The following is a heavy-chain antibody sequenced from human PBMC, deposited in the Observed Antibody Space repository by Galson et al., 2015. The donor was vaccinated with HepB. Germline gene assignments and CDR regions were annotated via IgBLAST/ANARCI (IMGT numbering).Heavy chain of an antibody. J-gene: IGHJ3*01. Sequence: SESLSLTCTVSGGSLSSYFWTWIRQPPGKGLEWIGYIYYTGHTDYNPSLRSRVTISLDTSKNQLSLKLSSVTAADTAGYSCARDTTILPRAFHLWGQGTVVTVSS. D-gene: IGHD3-3*01. CDR1: GGSLSSYF. CDR3: ARDTTILPRAFHL. CDR2: IYYTGHT. V-gene: IGHV4-59*01.